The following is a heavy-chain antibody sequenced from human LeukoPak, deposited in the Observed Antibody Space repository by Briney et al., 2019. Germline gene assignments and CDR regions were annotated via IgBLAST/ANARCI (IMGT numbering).Heavy chain of an antibody. CDR2: INPKSGGT. CDR3: ARDPWGGDIVVVPAAIHDP. Sequence: GSVKVSCKASGYTFTDYYIHWVRQAPGQGLEWMGRINPKSGGTNYAQKFQGRVTMTRDTSISTAYMELSRLGSDDTAVFYCARDPWGGDIVVVPAAIHDPWGQGTLVTVSS. CDR1: GYTFTDYY. J-gene: IGHJ5*02. V-gene: IGHV1-2*06. D-gene: IGHD2-2*01.